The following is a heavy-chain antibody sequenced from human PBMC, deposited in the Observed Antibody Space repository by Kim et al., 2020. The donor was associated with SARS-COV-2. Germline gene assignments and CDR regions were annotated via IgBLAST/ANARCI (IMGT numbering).Heavy chain of an antibody. CDR3: ARGCAWSGYYYFDY. Sequence: NPSLKSRVTISVDPSKNQFSLKLSSVTAADTAVYYCARGCAWSGYYYFDYWGQGTLVTVSS. J-gene: IGHJ4*02. D-gene: IGHD3-3*01. V-gene: IGHV4-34*01.